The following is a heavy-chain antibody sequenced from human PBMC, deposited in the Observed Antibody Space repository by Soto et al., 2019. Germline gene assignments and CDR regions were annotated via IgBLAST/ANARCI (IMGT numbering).Heavy chain of an antibody. CDR2: ISGSGGST. Sequence: EVQLLESGGGLVQPGGSLRLSCAASGFTFSSYAMSCVRQAPGKGLEWVSAISGSGGSTYYADSVKGQFTISRETSLNSLYRQSYSRTAEAMAVYSCAKEGFAMILVVIRGGVDYWGRGTMVTVSS. CDR3: AKEGFAMILVVIRGGVDY. D-gene: IGHD3-22*01. J-gene: IGHJ4*02. CDR1: GFTFSSYA. V-gene: IGHV3-23*01.